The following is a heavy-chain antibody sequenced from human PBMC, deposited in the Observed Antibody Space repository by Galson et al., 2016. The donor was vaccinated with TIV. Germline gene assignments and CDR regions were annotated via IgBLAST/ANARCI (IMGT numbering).Heavy chain of an antibody. CDR1: GGSFSGHY. V-gene: IGHV4-59*11. J-gene: IGHJ2*01. Sequence: LSLTCAVNGGSFSGHYWSWIRQPPGKGLEWIGYIYYSGSTNYNPSLKSRVTISVDTSKNQFSLKLSSVTAADTAVYYCARDFTDSSGYYHTHWYFDLWGRGTLVTVSS. CDR2: IYYSGST. D-gene: IGHD3-22*01. CDR3: ARDFTDSSGYYHTHWYFDL.